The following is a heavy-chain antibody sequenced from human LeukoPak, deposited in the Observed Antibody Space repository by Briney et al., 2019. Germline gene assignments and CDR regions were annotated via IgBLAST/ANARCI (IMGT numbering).Heavy chain of an antibody. CDR2: IYPGDSDT. D-gene: IGHD4-23*01. J-gene: IGHJ4*02. CDR1: GYSFTSYW. V-gene: IGHV5-51*01. CDR3: ARQAGYGGNPLNFDY. Sequence: GEPLKTSCKGSGYSFTSYWIGWVRQMPGKGLEWMGIIYPGDSDTRYSPSFQGQVTISADKSISTAYLQWSSLKASDTAMYYCARQAGYGGNPLNFDYWGQGTLVTVSS.